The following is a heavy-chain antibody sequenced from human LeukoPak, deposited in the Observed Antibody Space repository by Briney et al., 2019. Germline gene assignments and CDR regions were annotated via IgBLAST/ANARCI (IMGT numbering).Heavy chain of an antibody. J-gene: IGHJ3*02. CDR2: ISWNSGSI. D-gene: IGHD2-15*01. Sequence: SGRSLRLSCAASGFTFDDYAMPWVRQAPGKGLEWVSGISWNSGSIGYADSVKGRFTISRDNAKNSLYLQMNSLRAEDTALYYCAKDTEVVPTSVAFDIWGQGTMVTVSS. V-gene: IGHV3-9*01. CDR1: GFTFDDYA. CDR3: AKDTEVVPTSVAFDI.